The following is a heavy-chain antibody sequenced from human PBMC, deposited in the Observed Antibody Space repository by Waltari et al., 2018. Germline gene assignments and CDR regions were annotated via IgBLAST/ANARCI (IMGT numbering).Heavy chain of an antibody. V-gene: IGHV1-69*05. CDR1: GGTFSSYA. Sequence: QVQLVQSGAEVKKPGSSVKVSCKASGGTFSSYAISWVRQAPGQGLEWMGGIIPIFGKANYAQKFQGRVTITTDESTSTAYMELSSLRSEDTAVYYCARGVRGGDPLYYFDYWGQGTLVTVSS. D-gene: IGHD2-21*02. CDR2: IIPIFGKA. J-gene: IGHJ4*02. CDR3: ARGVRGGDPLYYFDY.